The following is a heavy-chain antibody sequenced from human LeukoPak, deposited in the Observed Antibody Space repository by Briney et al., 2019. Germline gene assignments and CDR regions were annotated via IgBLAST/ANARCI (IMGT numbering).Heavy chain of an antibody. V-gene: IGHV3-21*01. CDR1: GFTFSSYS. J-gene: IGHJ4*02. CDR3: AKNTFCSSSSCQTALDY. Sequence: PGGSLRLSCAASGFTFSSYSINWVRQAPGKGLESVSSISSTSTYMYYADSVKGRFTISRDNAKNSLFLQMNSLRAEDTAVYYCAKNTFCSSSSCQTALDYWGQGTLVTVSS. D-gene: IGHD2-15*01. CDR2: ISSTSTYM.